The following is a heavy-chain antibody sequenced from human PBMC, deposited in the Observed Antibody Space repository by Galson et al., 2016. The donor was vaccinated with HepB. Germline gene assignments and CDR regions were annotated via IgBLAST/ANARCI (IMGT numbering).Heavy chain of an antibody. J-gene: IGHJ4*02. CDR1: GDSVSSTSAA. V-gene: IGHV6-1*01. CDR3: AKEVFFTGVASFFDN. Sequence: CAISGDSVSSTSAAWNWIRQSPLRGLEWLGRTYYKSRWYNDYAVSMKSRIAICPDTSKNQFSLQLTSVTPEDTAVYFCAKEVFFTGVASFFDNWGQGALVTVSS. CDR2: TYYKSRWYN. D-gene: IGHD3-3*01.